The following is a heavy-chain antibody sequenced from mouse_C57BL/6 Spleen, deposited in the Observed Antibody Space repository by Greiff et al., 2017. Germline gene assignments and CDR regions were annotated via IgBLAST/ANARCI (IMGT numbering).Heavy chain of an antibody. V-gene: IGHV5-4*01. J-gene: IGHJ1*03. Sequence: EVKVEESGGGLVKPGGSLKLSCAASGFTFSSYAMSWVRQTPEKRLEWVATISDGGSYTYYPDNVKGRFTISRDNAKNNLYLQMSHLKSEDTAMYYWARDYYGSSHSYWYFDVWGTGTTVTVSS. CDR3: ARDYYGSSHSYWYFDV. D-gene: IGHD1-1*01. CDR2: ISDGGSYT. CDR1: GFTFSSYA.